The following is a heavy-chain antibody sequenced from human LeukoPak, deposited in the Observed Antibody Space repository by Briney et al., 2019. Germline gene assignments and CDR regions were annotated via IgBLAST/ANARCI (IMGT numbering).Heavy chain of an antibody. CDR1: GYTFTSYA. Sequence: ASVKVSCKASGYTFTSYAMHWVRQAPGQRLEWMGWINAGNGNTKYSQEFQGRVTITRDTSASTAYMELSSLRSEDMAVYYCARGSSAAALFYYMDVWGKGTTVTVSS. CDR2: INAGNGNT. CDR3: ARGSSAAALFYYMDV. D-gene: IGHD6-13*01. J-gene: IGHJ6*03. V-gene: IGHV1-3*03.